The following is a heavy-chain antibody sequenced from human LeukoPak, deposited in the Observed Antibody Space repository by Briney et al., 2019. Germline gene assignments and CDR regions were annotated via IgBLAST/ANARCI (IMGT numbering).Heavy chain of an antibody. CDR3: AREDPQTTVPEGMDV. CDR2: IYYSGTT. CDR1: GGSISYYY. D-gene: IGHD4-17*01. V-gene: IGHV4-59*01. Sequence: SETLSLTCTVSGGSISYYYWSWIRQSPGKGLEWIGYIYYSGTTNYNPSLKSRVTISVDTSKNQFSLQLRSVSAADTAVYYCAREDPQTTVPEGMDVWGQGTTVTVSS. J-gene: IGHJ6*02.